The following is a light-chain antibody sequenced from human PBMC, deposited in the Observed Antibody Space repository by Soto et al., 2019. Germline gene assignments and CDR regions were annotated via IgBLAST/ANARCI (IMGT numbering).Light chain of an antibody. CDR3: QQYGSSAPIT. CDR1: QTVGSNY. CDR2: GAS. V-gene: IGKV3-20*01. Sequence: EIVLTQSPVTVSWSPVQRATLSFMASQTVGSNYLAWYQQKPGQAPRVLIHGASSRATGIPDRFNGSGSGTDFTFTISRLEPEDFAVYYCQQYGSSAPITFGQGTRLEIK. J-gene: IGKJ5*01.